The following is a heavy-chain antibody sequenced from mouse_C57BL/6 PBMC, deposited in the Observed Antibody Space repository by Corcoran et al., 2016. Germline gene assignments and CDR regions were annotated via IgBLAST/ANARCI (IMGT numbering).Heavy chain of an antibody. J-gene: IGHJ3*01. D-gene: IGHD4-1*01. V-gene: IGHV1-26*01. Sequence: EVQLQQSGPELVKPGASVKISCKASGYTFTDYYMNWVKQSHGKSLEWIGDINPNNGGTSYNQKFKGKATLTVDKSSSTAYMELRSLTSEDSAVYYCARNCDGAYWGQGTLVTVSA. CDR3: ARNCDGAY. CDR2: INPNNGGT. CDR1: GYTFTDYY.